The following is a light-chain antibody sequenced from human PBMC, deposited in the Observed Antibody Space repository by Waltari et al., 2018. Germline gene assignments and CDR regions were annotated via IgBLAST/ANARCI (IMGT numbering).Light chain of an antibody. CDR2: AAS. Sequence: IDMTQSPSSLSASVGDRITVTCRASQDIGNFLAWYQQTPGKRPTLLIYAASTLQAGVPSRFSGSGAGTDFTLTVSNLQPEDVATYYCQKYNTYPYPFGAGTKVDI. CDR1: QDIGNF. V-gene: IGKV1-27*01. J-gene: IGKJ3*01. CDR3: QKYNTYPYP.